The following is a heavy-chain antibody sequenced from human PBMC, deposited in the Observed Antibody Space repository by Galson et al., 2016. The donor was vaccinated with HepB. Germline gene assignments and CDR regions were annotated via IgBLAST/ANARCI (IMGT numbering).Heavy chain of an antibody. CDR1: GFKFEDYA. Sequence: LRLSCAAAGFKFEDYAMHWVRQAPGKGLEWVAGISWHSGNIGYADSVRGRFTISRDNAKNSLFLHMESLRPEDTALYYCVKDSGDNLWGRENYYYGMDVWGQGTTVTVSS. V-gene: IGHV3-9*01. CDR2: ISWHSGNI. D-gene: IGHD5-24*01. CDR3: VKDSGDNLWGRENYYYGMDV. J-gene: IGHJ6*02.